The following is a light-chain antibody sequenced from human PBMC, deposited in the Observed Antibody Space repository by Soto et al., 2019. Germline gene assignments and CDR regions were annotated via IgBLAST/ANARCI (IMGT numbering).Light chain of an antibody. CDR2: DAS. Sequence: DIQMTQSPSSLSASVGDRVTITCQASQGISNYLNWYQQKPGKAPKLLIYDASNLETGVPSRFSGSGSGTDFTFTISSLQPEDIATYYCQQYDNLPLTCGGGTKVEIK. CDR3: QQYDNLPLT. V-gene: IGKV1-33*01. CDR1: QGISNY. J-gene: IGKJ4*01.